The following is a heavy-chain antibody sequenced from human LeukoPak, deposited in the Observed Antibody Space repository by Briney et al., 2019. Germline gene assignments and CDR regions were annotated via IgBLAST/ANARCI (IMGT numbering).Heavy chain of an antibody. V-gene: IGHV1-2*02. CDR1: GYTFTGYY. CDR2: INPNSGGT. Sequence: ASVKVSCKASGYTFTGYYMHWVRQAPGQGLEWMGWINPNSGGTNYAQKFQGRVTMTRDTSISTAYMELSRPRSDDTAMYYCAREELWFGELSCLDYWGQGILVTVSS. CDR3: AREELWFGELSCLDY. J-gene: IGHJ4*02. D-gene: IGHD3-10*01.